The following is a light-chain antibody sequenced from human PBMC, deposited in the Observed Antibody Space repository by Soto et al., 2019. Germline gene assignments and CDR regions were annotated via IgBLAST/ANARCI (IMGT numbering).Light chain of an antibody. Sequence: QSVLTQPPSASGTPGQRVTIACSGSSSNIGSNYVSWYQHLPGTAPKLLIFDNDQRPSGVPDRFSGSKSGTSASLAISGLRSEDEADYYCAAWDDSLSVLFGGGTKVTVL. CDR2: DND. J-gene: IGLJ3*02. CDR3: AAWDDSLSVL. V-gene: IGLV1-47*02. CDR1: SSNIGSNY.